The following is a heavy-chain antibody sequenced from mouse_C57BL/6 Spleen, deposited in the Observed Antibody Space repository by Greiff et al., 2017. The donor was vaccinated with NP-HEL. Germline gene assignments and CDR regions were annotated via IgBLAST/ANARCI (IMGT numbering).Heavy chain of an antibody. CDR2: ISDGGSYT. CDR3: ARDRDDYDGTGWYVDA. D-gene: IGHD2-4*01. J-gene: IGHJ1*03. V-gene: IGHV5-4*01. CDR1: GFTFSSYA. Sequence: EVQLVESGGGLVKPGGSLKLSCAASGFTFSSYAMSWVRQTPEKRLEWVATISDGGSYTYYPDNVKGRFTISRDNAKNNLYLQMSHLQSEETAMYYGARDRDDYDGTGWYVDAWGTGTRVTVAS.